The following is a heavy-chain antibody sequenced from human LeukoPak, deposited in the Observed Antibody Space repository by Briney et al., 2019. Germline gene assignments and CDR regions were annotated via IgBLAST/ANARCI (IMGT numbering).Heavy chain of an antibody. V-gene: IGHV4-61*01. Sequence: SETLSLTCTVSGGSISSSSYYWGWIRQPPGKGLEWIGYIYYSGSTNYNPSLKSRVTISVDTSKNQFSLDLSSVTAADTAVYYCARDGLYYYGMDVWGQGTTVTVSS. CDR1: GGSISSSSYY. CDR2: IYYSGST. CDR3: ARDGLYYYGMDV. J-gene: IGHJ6*02.